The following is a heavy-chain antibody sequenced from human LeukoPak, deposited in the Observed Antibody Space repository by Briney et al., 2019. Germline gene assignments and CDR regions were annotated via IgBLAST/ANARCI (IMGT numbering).Heavy chain of an antibody. J-gene: IGHJ4*02. V-gene: IGHV3-23*01. D-gene: IGHD6-6*01. CDR2: ITDSGGDT. CDR1: GFTFNSYA. Sequence: PGVSLRLSCAASGFTFNSYAMSWVRQAPGKGLEWVSAITDSGGDTYHADSVKGRFTISRDNSKNTVFLQMNSLTLEDTAVYYCAKGSSSSRPCYFDYWGQGILVTVSS. CDR3: AKGSSSSRPCYFDY.